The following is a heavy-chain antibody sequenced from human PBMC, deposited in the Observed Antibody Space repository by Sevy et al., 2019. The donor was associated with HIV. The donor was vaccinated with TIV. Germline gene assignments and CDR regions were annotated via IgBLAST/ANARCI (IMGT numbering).Heavy chain of an antibody. J-gene: IGHJ4*02. D-gene: IGHD3-22*01. CDR1: GFTFSSYA. Sequence: GGSLRLSCAASGFTFSSYAMSWVRQAPGKGLEWVSAISGSGGSTYYADSVKGRFTIFRANSKNTLFLQMNSLTAEDTAVYYCAKDLAGNDSSGPRYYFDYWGQGTLVTVSS. CDR3: AKDLAGNDSSGPRYYFDY. V-gene: IGHV3-23*01. CDR2: ISGSGGST.